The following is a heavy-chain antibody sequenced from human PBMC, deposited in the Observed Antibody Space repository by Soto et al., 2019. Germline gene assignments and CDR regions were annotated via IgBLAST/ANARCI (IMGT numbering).Heavy chain of an antibody. V-gene: IGHV1-69*02. J-gene: IGHJ1*01. D-gene: IGHD3-22*01. Sequence: QVQLVQSGAEVKKPGSSVKVSCKASGGTFSSYTISWVRQAPGQGLEWMGRIIPILGIANYAQKFQGRVTITADKSTSTAYMELSSLRSEATAVYYCARSGSSGPTTQYFQHWGQGTLVTVSS. CDR1: GGTFSSYT. CDR2: IIPILGIA. CDR3: ARSGSSGPTTQYFQH.